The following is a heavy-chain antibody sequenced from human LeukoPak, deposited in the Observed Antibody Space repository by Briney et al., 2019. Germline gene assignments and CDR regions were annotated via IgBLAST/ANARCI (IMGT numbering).Heavy chain of an antibody. CDR2: IYPGDSDT. V-gene: IGHV5-51*01. CDR1: GYSFTNYL. Sequence: PGESLKISCKGSGYSFTNYLIAWVRQMPGKGLEWMGIIYPGDSDTRYSPSFQGQVTISADKSISTAYLQWSSLKASDTAMYYCARVGGHGYSIGGFDYWGQGTLVTVSS. D-gene: IGHD5-24*01. J-gene: IGHJ4*02. CDR3: ARVGGHGYSIGGFDY.